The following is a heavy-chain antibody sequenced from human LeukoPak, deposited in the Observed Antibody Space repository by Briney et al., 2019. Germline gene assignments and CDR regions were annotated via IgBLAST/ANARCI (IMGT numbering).Heavy chain of an antibody. CDR1: GGSIIIYY. V-gene: IGHV4-4*09. CDR2: VYPSGST. J-gene: IGHJ6*03. Sequence: SETLSLTCTVTGGSIIIYYWTWIRQPPGKGLEWIGYVYPSGSTKYNPSLQSRVTISEDTSKNQFSLNLSSVTAADTAVYFCARGLYNSHYYYYYMDVWGKGTTVTVSS. D-gene: IGHD1-1*01. CDR3: ARGLYNSHYYYYYMDV.